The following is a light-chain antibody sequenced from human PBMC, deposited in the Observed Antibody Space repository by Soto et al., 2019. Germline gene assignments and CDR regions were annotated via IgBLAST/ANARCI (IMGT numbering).Light chain of an antibody. CDR3: QSYDSSLLHVV. J-gene: IGLJ2*01. CDR1: SSNIGAGFD. V-gene: IGLV1-40*01. Sequence: QSVLTQPPSVSGAPGQRVTISCTGSSSNIGAGFDVHWYQHLRGTAPKLLIYDNNNRPSGVPDRFPGSKSGTSASLAITGLQAEDEADYYCQSYDSSLLHVVFGGGTKLTVL. CDR2: DNN.